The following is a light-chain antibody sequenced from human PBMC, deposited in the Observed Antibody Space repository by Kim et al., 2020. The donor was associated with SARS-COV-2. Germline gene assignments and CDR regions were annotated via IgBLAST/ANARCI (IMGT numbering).Light chain of an antibody. Sequence: VSLIPGKSATITCAGDRLCDKYVCCYQQKLGRAPLTVIYQDPKRPSVVPERFSGSTSGNTATLTISGTQVMAEDDYYCQALDSSTVFGEGTQLTVL. CDR2: QDP. J-gene: IGLJ2*01. CDR3: QALDSSTV. V-gene: IGLV3-1*01. CDR1: RLCDKY.